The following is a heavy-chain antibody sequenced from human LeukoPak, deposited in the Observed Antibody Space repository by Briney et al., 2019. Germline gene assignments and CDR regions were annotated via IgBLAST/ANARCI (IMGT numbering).Heavy chain of an antibody. CDR1: GFTFSTYW. V-gene: IGHV3-7*01. J-gene: IGHJ4*02. CDR2: INQDGSQK. D-gene: IGHD2-8*01. Sequence: GGSLRLSCAASGFTFSTYWMSWVRQAPGKGLEWVANINQDGSQKRYVDSVQGRFTISRDNTKNLLFLQMNSLRAEDTAVYYCARLKDDVTKLDYWGQGTLVTVSS. CDR3: ARLKDDVTKLDY.